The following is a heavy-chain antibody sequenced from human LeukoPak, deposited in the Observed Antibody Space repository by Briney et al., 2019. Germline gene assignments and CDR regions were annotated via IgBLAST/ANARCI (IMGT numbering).Heavy chain of an antibody. CDR3: ARVIAAAGTDWFDP. J-gene: IGHJ5*02. Sequence: GGSLRLSCAASGFTFSSYAMSWVRQAPGKGLEWVSAISSSGGSTYYADSVRGRFIISRDSSKNSLYLQMNSLRAEDTAVYYCARVIAAAGTDWFDPWGQGTLVTVSS. V-gene: IGHV3-23*01. D-gene: IGHD6-13*01. CDR2: ISSSGGST. CDR1: GFTFSSYA.